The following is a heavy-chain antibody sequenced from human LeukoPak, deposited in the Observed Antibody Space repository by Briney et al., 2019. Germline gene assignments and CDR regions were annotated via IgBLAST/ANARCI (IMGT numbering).Heavy chain of an antibody. CDR1: GFTFSSYA. J-gene: IGHJ4*02. CDR3: AKDTFPPPGGVTRVQRVLDY. D-gene: IGHD3-10*01. CDR2: ISGSGGST. V-gene: IGHV3-23*01. Sequence: GGSLRLSCAASGFTFSSYAMSWVRQAPGKGLEWVSAISGSGGSTYYADSVKGRFTISRDNSKNTLYLQMNSLRAEDTAVYYCAKDTFPPPGGVTRVQRVLDYWGQGTLVTVSS.